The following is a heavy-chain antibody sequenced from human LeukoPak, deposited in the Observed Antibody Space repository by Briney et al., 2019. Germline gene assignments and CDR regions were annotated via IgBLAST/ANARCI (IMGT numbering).Heavy chain of an antibody. V-gene: IGHV4-61*02. Sequence: SQTLSLTRTVSGASISSGGSYWSWIRQPAGKGLEWIGRIYTSGSTNYNPSLKSRVTISVDTSKNQFSLKMSSVTAADTAVYYCARDQLGIWYFDLWGRGTLVTVSS. J-gene: IGHJ2*01. CDR3: ARDQLGIWYFDL. D-gene: IGHD7-27*01. CDR2: IYTSGST. CDR1: GASISSGGSY.